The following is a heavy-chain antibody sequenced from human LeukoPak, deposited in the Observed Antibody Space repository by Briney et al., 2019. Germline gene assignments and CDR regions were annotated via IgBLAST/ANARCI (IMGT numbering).Heavy chain of an antibody. Sequence: ASVKVSCKASGYTFTSYDINWVRQATGQGLEWMGWMNPNSGNTGYAQKFQGRVTMTRNTSISTAYMELSSLRSEDTAVYYCASYRGRWLQSNRPYYFDYWGQGTLVTVSS. CDR2: MNPNSGNT. J-gene: IGHJ4*02. D-gene: IGHD5-24*01. CDR1: GYTFTSYD. V-gene: IGHV1-8*01. CDR3: ASYRGRWLQSNRPYYFDY.